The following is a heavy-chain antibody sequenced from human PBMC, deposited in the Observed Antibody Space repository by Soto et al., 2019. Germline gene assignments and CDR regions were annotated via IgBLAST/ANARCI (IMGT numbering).Heavy chain of an antibody. CDR1: GYTFTSYG. CDR2: ISAYSGNT. CDR3: ARDQRGDYYFGRLDY. J-gene: IGHJ4*02. Sequence: ASVKVSCKASGYTFTSYGISWVRQAPGQGLEWMGWISAYSGNTNYAQKLQGRVTMTTDTSTSTAYMELRSLRSDDTAVYYCARDQRGDYYFGRLDYWGQGTLVTVSS. D-gene: IGHD2-21*02. V-gene: IGHV1-18*01.